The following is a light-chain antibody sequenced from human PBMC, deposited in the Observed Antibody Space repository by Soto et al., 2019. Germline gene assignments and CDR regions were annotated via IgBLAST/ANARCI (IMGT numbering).Light chain of an antibody. J-gene: IGLJ1*01. V-gene: IGLV2-8*01. Sequence: SVLTQHPSASGSPGQAVTISCIGTNSEFDGYNYVSWYQQHPGKAPKLMIYGVSKRPSGVPDRFSGSKSGNTASPTVSGLQAEDEADYYCSSYAGSSSFDVFGTGTKVTVL. CDR3: SSYAGSSSFDV. CDR2: GVS. CDR1: NSEFDGYNY.